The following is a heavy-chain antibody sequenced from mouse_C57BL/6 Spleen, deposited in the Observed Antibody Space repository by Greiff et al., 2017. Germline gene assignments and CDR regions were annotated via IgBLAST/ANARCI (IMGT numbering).Heavy chain of an antibody. D-gene: IGHD4-1*01. J-gene: IGHJ3*01. CDR1: GFTFSSYA. CDR3: TRGELAWFAY. V-gene: IGHV5-9-1*02. Sequence: EVHLVESGEGLVKPGGSLKLSCAASGFTFSSYAMSWVRQTPEKRLEWVAYISSGGDYIYYADTVKGRFTISRDTARNTLYLQMSSLKSEDTAMYYCTRGELAWFAYWGQGTLVTGSA. CDR2: ISSGGDYI.